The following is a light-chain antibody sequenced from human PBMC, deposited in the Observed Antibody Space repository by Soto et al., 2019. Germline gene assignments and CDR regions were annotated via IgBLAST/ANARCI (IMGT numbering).Light chain of an antibody. CDR3: AAWDDSLNGVL. CDR2: NNN. Sequence: QSVLTQPPSASGTPGQRVTISCSGSSSNIGTNTVNWYQHLPGTAPKLLIYNNNQRPSGVPDRFSGSKSGTSDSLAISGLQSEDEADYYCAAWDDSLNGVLFGGGTKLTVL. J-gene: IGLJ2*01. V-gene: IGLV1-44*01. CDR1: SSNIGTNT.